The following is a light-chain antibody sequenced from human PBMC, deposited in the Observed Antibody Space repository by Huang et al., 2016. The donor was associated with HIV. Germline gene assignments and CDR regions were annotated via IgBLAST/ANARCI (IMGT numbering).Light chain of an antibody. Sequence: DIQMTQSPSSLSASVGDRVTITCQASQDISNYLNWYQQKPGKAPKVLIYDASNFETGVPSRFSGSGSGTDFTFTISSLQPEDIGKYYCQQYDNLPRTFGQGTKVEIK. CDR2: DAS. CDR1: QDISNY. J-gene: IGKJ1*01. CDR3: QQYDNLPRT. V-gene: IGKV1-33*01.